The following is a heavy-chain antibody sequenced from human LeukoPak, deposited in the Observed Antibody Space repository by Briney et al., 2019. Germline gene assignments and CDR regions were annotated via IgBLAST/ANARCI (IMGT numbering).Heavy chain of an antibody. J-gene: IGHJ4*02. Sequence: GGSLRLSCAASGFTVSSYAMLWVRQAPGKGLEWVSAISGSGGSTYYADSAKGRFTIFRDNSKNALYLQINSLRAEGTAVYYCARELPRGSGSGFDYWGQGTLVTVSS. D-gene: IGHD3-10*01. CDR1: GFTVSSYA. V-gene: IGHV3-23*01. CDR2: ISGSGGST. CDR3: ARELPRGSGSGFDY.